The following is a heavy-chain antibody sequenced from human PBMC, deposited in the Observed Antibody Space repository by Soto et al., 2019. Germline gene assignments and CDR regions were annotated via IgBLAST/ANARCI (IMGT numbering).Heavy chain of an antibody. J-gene: IGHJ6*02. CDR2: IKSRTDGGTT. Sequence: PGGSLRLSCAASGFTFSNAWMNWVRQAPGKGLEWVGRIKSRTDGGTTDYAAPVKGRFTISRDDSKNTLYLQMNSLKTEDTAVYYCTTDQILLWFGDSYGMDVWGQGTTVTAP. CDR1: GFTFSNAW. CDR3: TTDQILLWFGDSYGMDV. V-gene: IGHV3-15*07. D-gene: IGHD3-10*01.